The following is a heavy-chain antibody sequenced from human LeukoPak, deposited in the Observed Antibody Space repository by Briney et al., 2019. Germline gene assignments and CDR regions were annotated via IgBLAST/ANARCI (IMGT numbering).Heavy chain of an antibody. V-gene: IGHV4-59*08. CDR1: GGSLINHY. CDR3: TGYDATPAGHYQYWYMDV. J-gene: IGHJ6*03. CDR2: IHYSGTT. D-gene: IGHD2-2*01. Sequence: SETPSLTCTVSGGSLINHYWSWIRQPPGKRLEYIGYIHYSGTTDYNPSLKSRLTISVDTSKNQFSLRLSSVTAADTAVYYCTGYDATPAGHYQYWYMDVWGKGTTVTVSS.